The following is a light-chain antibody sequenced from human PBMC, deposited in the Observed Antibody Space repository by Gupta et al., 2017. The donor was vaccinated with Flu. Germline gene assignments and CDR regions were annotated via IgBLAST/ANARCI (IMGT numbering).Light chain of an antibody. CDR3: QQYKSWPPA. CDR1: QSVSSN. CDR2: DAS. Sequence: PATLSVSPGERATLSCRASQSVSSNLAWYQQKPGQAPRLLIFDASARATGVPASFSGSGSGTEFALTISSLQSEDSAVYYCQQYKSWPPAFGQGTKVEIK. V-gene: IGKV3-15*01. J-gene: IGKJ1*01.